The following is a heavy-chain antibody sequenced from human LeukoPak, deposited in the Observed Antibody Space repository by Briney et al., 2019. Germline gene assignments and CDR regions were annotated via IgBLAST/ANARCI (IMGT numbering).Heavy chain of an antibody. V-gene: IGHV4-4*07. J-gene: IGHJ4*02. Sequence: PSETLSLTCTVSGASMSSYYWSWIRQSAGKGLEWIGRIYTDGGTNYSPSLKSRVTMSVDTSKKQFSLKLNSVTAADTAVYYCTTYRQQLAFDTWGQGTLVTVSS. CDR1: GASMSSYY. CDR3: TTYRQQLAFDT. D-gene: IGHD6-13*01. CDR2: IYTDGGT.